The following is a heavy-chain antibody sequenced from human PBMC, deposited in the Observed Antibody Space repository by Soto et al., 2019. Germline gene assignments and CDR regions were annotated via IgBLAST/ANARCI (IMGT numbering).Heavy chain of an antibody. CDR3: ARDRFRGRYCSGGSCYSSGFDP. CDR1: GGSVSSGSYS. CDR2: IYYSGST. Sequence: PSETLSLPCPVSGGSVSSGSYSWSWIRQPPGKGLEWIGYIYYSGSTNYNPSLKSRVTISVDTSKNQFSLKLSSVTAADTAVYYCARDRFRGRYCSGGSCYSSGFDPWGQGTLVTISS. D-gene: IGHD2-15*01. V-gene: IGHV4-61*01. J-gene: IGHJ5*02.